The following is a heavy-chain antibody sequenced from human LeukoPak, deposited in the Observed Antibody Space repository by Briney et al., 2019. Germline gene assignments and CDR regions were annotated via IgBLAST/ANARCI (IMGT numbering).Heavy chain of an antibody. CDR2: IKSKSGGETK. V-gene: IGHV3-15*01. J-gene: IGHJ4*02. CDR1: GFTFSGTW. Sequence: GGSLRLSCAASGFTFSGTWMSWVRQAPGKGLEWVGRIKSKSGGETKDYAAPVKGRFTISRDDSSNTVYLQMNSLKAEVTAVYYCSTCGANALGFWGQGSLVTVSS. CDR3: STCGANALGF. D-gene: IGHD4/OR15-4a*01.